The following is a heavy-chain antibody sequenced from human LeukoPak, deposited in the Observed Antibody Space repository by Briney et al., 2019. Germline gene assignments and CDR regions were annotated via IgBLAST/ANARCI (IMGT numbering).Heavy chain of an antibody. CDR2: IKQDGSEK. CDR1: GFIFTDYW. V-gene: IGHV3-7*01. J-gene: IGHJ4*02. D-gene: IGHD3-22*01. Sequence: PGGSLRLSCAASGFIFTDYWMSWVRQAPGKGLEWVANIKQDGSEKYYVGSVKGRFTISRDNAKSSLYLEMNSLRAEDTAVYYCLRENHDSGWSFDYWGQGTLVTVSS. CDR3: LRENHDSGWSFDY.